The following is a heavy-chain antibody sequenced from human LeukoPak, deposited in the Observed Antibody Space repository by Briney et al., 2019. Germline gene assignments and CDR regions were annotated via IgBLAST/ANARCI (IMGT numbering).Heavy chain of an antibody. V-gene: IGHV1-18*01. CDR1: GYTFTSYG. J-gene: IGHJ4*02. CDR3: ARDGLTMVRGVPARY. Sequence: GASVKVSCKASGYTFTSYGISWVRQAPGQGLEWMGWISAYNGNTNYAQKLQGRVTMTTDTSTSTAYMELRSLRSDDTAVYYCARDGLTMVRGVPARYWGQGTLVTVSS. CDR2: ISAYNGNT. D-gene: IGHD3-10*01.